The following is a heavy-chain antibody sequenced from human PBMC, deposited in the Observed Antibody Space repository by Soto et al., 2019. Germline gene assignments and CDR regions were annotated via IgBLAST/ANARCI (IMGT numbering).Heavy chain of an antibody. CDR1: GFTFSSYG. CDR2: ISYDGSNK. D-gene: IGHD3-10*01. V-gene: IGHV3-30*18. Sequence: QVQLVESGGGVVQPGRSLRLSCAASGFTFSSYGMHWVRQAPGKGLEWVAVISYDGSNKYYADYVKGRFTISRDNSKNTLYLQMNSLRAEDTAVYYCAKDSLYTYYYGARYFDYWGQGTLVTVSS. CDR3: AKDSLYTYYYGARYFDY. J-gene: IGHJ4*02.